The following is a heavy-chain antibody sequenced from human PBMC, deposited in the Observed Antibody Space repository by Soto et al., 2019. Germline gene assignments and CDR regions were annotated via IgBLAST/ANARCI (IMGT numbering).Heavy chain of an antibody. D-gene: IGHD1-26*01. CDR1: GFSLSTSKMR. V-gene: IGHV2-70*04. Sequence: SGPTLVNPTQTLTLTCTFSGFSLSTSKMRVSWICQPPGKALEWLARIDWDDDKFYSTSLKTRLTISKDTFKNQVVLTMTNMDSVDTATYYCARMGGSLKNYFDYWGKGTLVTVSS. CDR2: IDWDDDK. J-gene: IGHJ4*02. CDR3: ARMGGSLKNYFDY.